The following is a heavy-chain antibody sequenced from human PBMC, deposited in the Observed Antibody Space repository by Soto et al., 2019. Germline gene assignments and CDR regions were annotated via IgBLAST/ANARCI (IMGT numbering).Heavy chain of an antibody. Sequence: EVQLVESGGGLVKPGGSLRLSCAGSGFTFSNAWMSWVRQAPGKGLEWVGRIKSKTDGGTTDYAAPVKGRFTISRDDSKNTLYLQMNSLKTEDTAVYYCTTDPTPGLKTDYWGQGTLGTVAS. D-gene: IGHD2-15*01. J-gene: IGHJ4*02. V-gene: IGHV3-15*01. CDR1: GFTFSNAW. CDR2: IKSKTDGGTT. CDR3: TTDPTPGLKTDY.